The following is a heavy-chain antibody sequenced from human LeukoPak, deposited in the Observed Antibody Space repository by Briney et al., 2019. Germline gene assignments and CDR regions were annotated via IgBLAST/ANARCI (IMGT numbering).Heavy chain of an antibody. D-gene: IGHD1-26*01. CDR2: ITTGGGST. V-gene: IGHV3-23*01. J-gene: IGHJ4*02. CDR3: AGRMGATKLDF. Sequence: XGSLRLSCAASGFTFSSYALSWVPQAPGKGLEWVSAITTGGGSTFYADSVKGRFTTSRDNSKNTLYLQMNSLRAEDTAVYYCAGRMGATKLDFWGQVTLVTVSS. CDR1: GFTFSSYA.